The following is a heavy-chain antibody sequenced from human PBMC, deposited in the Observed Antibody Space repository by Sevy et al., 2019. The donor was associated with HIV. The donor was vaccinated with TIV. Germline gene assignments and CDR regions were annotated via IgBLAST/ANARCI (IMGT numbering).Heavy chain of an antibody. D-gene: IGHD2-15*01. Sequence: GGSLRLSCAASGFTFSSYGMHWVRQAPGKGLEWVAVIWYDGSNKYYADSVKGRFTISRDNSKNTLYLQMNSLRAEETAVYYCARDSRLYCSGGSCYDPAFDIWGQGTMVTVSS. CDR1: GFTFSSYG. J-gene: IGHJ3*02. CDR2: IWYDGSNK. CDR3: ARDSRLYCSGGSCYDPAFDI. V-gene: IGHV3-33*01.